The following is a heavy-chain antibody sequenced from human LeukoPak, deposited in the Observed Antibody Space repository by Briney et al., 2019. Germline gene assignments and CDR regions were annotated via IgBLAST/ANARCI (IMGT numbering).Heavy chain of an antibody. Sequence: MTSETLSLTCTVSGGSISSSSYYWGWIRQPPGKGLEWIESIYYSGSTYYNPSLKSRVTISVDTSKNQFSLKLSSVTAADTAVYYCAREAVGWELRYIDYWGQGTLVTVSS. D-gene: IGHD3-9*01. CDR2: IYYSGST. J-gene: IGHJ4*02. CDR3: AREAVGWELRYIDY. CDR1: GGSISSSSYY. V-gene: IGHV4-39*07.